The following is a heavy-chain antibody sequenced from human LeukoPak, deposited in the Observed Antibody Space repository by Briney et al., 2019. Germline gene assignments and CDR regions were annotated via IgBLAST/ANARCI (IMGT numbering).Heavy chain of an antibody. CDR3: AREAGSGWYEPFDY. CDR2: ISSSSSYI. V-gene: IGHV3-21*01. Sequence: GGSLGLSCAASGFTFSSYSMNWVRQAPGKGLEWVSSISSSSSYIYYADSVKGRFTISRDNAKNSLYLQMNSLRAEDTAVYYCAREAGSGWYEPFDYWGQGTLVTVSS. D-gene: IGHD6-19*01. J-gene: IGHJ4*02. CDR1: GFTFSSYS.